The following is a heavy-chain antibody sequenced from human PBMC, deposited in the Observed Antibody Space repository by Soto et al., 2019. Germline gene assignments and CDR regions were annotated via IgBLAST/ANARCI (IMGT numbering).Heavy chain of an antibody. J-gene: IGHJ4*02. CDR3: AQDTYYHDTSGYYVFAY. Sequence: GGSLRLSCAASGFTFSSYWMHWVRQDPEKGLVWVSRINGDGISTSYADSVKGRFTISRDNAKNTLYLQMNSLRAEDTAVYYCAQDTYYHDTSGYYVFAYWGQGTLVTVSS. V-gene: IGHV3-74*01. CDR2: INGDGIST. D-gene: IGHD3-22*01. CDR1: GFTFSSYW.